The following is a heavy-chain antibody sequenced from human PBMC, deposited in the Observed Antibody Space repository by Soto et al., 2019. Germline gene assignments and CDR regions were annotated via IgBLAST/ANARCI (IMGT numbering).Heavy chain of an antibody. CDR2: ISSSSTYI. D-gene: IGHD5-12*01. J-gene: IGHJ4*02. V-gene: IGHV3-21*01. CDR3: ARGWLRDAWMH. Sequence: EVQLVESGGGLVKPGGSLSLSCAASGFTFSSYNMNWVRQAPGKGLEWLSAISSSSTYIYYAHSVGGRFTISRDNARNSLYLQMNSLRAEDTAVYYCARGWLRDAWMHWGQGNLVTVSS. CDR1: GFTFSSYN.